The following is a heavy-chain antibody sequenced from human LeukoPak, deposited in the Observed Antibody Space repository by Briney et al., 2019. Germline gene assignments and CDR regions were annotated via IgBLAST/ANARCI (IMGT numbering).Heavy chain of an antibody. CDR2: ISSSSSTI. Sequence: GGSLRLSCAASGFSFSSYSMNWVRQAPGKGLEWVSYISSSSSTIYYADSVKGRFTISRDNAKISLYLQMNSLRAEDTAVYYCAPTMYYYGSGSYYKGGQGTLVTVSS. CDR1: GFSFSSYS. V-gene: IGHV3-48*01. CDR3: APTMYYYGSGSYYK. J-gene: IGHJ4*02. D-gene: IGHD3-10*01.